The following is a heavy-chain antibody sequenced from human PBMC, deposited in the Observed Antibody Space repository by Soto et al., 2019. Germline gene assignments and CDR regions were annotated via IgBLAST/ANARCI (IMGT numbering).Heavy chain of an antibody. CDR1: GFTFSSYG. Sequence: QVQLVESGGGVVQPGRSLRLSCAASGFTFSSYGMHWVRQAPGKGLEWVADIWYDGSNKYYADSVKGRFTISRDNSKNTLYLQMNSLRAEDTAVYYCARESSPGIAVAGTGVDYWGQGTLVTVSS. CDR3: ARESSPGIAVAGTGVDY. CDR2: IWYDGSNK. V-gene: IGHV3-33*01. J-gene: IGHJ4*02. D-gene: IGHD6-19*01.